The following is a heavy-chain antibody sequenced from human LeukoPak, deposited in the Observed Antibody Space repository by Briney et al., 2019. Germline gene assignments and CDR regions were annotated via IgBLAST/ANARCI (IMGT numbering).Heavy chain of an antibody. D-gene: IGHD6-6*01. CDR1: GYTFTTYG. Sequence: GASVKVSCKASGYTFTTYGISWVRQAPGQGLEWMGWINTNTGNPTYAQGFTGRFVFSLDTSVSTAYLQLTSLEAEDTAVYYCARDRYSSSAGSYYLDYWGQGTLVTVSS. CDR2: INTNTGNP. J-gene: IGHJ4*02. V-gene: IGHV7-4-1*02. CDR3: ARDRYSSSAGSYYLDY.